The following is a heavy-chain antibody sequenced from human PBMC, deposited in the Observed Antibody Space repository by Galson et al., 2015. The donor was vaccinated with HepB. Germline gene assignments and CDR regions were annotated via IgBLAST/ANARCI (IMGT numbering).Heavy chain of an antibody. J-gene: IGHJ4*02. D-gene: IGHD6-19*01. Sequence: SVKVSCKASGYTFTSYAMHWVRQAPGQRLEWMGWINAGNGNTKYSQKFQGRVTITRDTSASTAYMELSSLRSEDTAVYYCATAGGDSSGWYYYFDYWGQGTLVTVSS. CDR2: INAGNGNT. CDR3: ATAGGDSSGWYYYFDY. CDR1: GYTFTSYA. V-gene: IGHV1-3*01.